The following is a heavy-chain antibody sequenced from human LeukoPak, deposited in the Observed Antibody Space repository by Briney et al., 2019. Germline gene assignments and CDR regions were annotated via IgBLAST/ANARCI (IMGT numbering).Heavy chain of an antibody. CDR2: ISSSGRTI. CDR1: GFTFSSYS. J-gene: IGHJ6*03. V-gene: IGHV3-48*04. Sequence: GGSLRLSCAASGFTFSSYSMNWVRQAPGKGLEWVSYISSSGRTIYYADSVKGRFTISRDNSKNSLYLQMNSLRAEDTAVYYCASQSYGYMDVWGKGTTVTISS. D-gene: IGHD5-18*01. CDR3: ASQSYGYMDV.